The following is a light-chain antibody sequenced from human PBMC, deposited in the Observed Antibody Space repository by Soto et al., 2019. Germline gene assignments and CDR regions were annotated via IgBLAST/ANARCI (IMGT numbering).Light chain of an antibody. Sequence: DIQMTQSPSTLSASVGDRVTITCRASQSISSWLAWYQQKPGKAPKLLIYDASSLESGVPSRFSGSGYGTEFPLTISSLQPDDFATYYCQQYNSYLWTFGQGTKEDIK. CDR3: QQYNSYLWT. CDR2: DAS. CDR1: QSISSW. V-gene: IGKV1-5*01. J-gene: IGKJ1*01.